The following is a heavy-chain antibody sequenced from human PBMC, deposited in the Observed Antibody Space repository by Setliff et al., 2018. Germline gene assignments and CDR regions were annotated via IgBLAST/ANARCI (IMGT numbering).Heavy chain of an antibody. CDR2: IKQDGSVK. D-gene: IGHD1-26*01. J-gene: IGHJ4*02. CDR1: GFSFSNYA. Sequence: GSLRLSCEASGFSFSNYAMNWVRQAPGKGLEWVANIKQDGSVKYYVDSVKGRFTISRDNAKNSLYLQMDSLGAEDTAIYYCTRAYSGSHDYWGQGTLVTVSS. V-gene: IGHV3-7*03. CDR3: TRAYSGSHDY.